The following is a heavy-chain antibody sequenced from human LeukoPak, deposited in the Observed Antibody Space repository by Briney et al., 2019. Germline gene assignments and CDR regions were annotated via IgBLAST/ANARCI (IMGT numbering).Heavy chain of an antibody. CDR2: ISGSGSST. D-gene: IGHD6-13*01. J-gene: IGHJ4*02. Sequence: PPGGSLRLSCAASGFTFSSYAMSWVRQAPGKGLEWVSAISGSGSSTYYADSVKGRFTISRDNSKNTLYLQMNSLRAEDTAVYYCAKRRGIAAAGTSFLDYWGQGTLVTVSS. V-gene: IGHV3-23*01. CDR3: AKRRGIAAAGTSFLDY. CDR1: GFTFSSYA.